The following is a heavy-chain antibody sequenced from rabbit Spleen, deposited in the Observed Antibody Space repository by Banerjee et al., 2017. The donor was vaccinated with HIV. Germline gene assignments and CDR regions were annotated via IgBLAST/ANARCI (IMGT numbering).Heavy chain of an antibody. CDR2: IATGSSGTT. J-gene: IGHJ3*01. CDR1: GFSFSSSYW. D-gene: IGHD8-1*01. V-gene: IGHV1S45*01. Sequence: QEQLEESGGDLVKPEGSLTLTCTASGFSFSSSYWICWVRQAPGKGLEWIGCIATGSSGTTYYASWVNGRFTISKTSSTTVTLQVTSLTAADTATYFCARDGAGGSYFALWGQGTLVTVS. CDR3: ARDGAGGSYFAL.